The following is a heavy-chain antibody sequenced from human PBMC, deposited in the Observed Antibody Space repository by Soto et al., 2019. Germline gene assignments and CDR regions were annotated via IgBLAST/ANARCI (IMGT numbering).Heavy chain of an antibody. D-gene: IGHD2-2*01. CDR1: GGSISSGGYY. Sequence: SETLSLTCTVSGGSISSGGYYWSWIRQHPGKGLEWIGYIYYSGTTYYDPSLKSRVTISVDTSKNQFSLKLSSVSAADTALYYCARCSLVVVPAPGFDPWGRGTLVTVSS. V-gene: IGHV4-31*03. J-gene: IGHJ5*02. CDR2: IYYSGTT. CDR3: ARCSLVVVPAPGFDP.